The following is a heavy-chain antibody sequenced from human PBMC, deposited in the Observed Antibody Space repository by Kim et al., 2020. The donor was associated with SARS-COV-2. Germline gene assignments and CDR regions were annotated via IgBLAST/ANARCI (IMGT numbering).Heavy chain of an antibody. V-gene: IGHV3-74*01. D-gene: IGHD6-19*01. Sequence: GGSLRLSCAASGFTFSSHWMHWVRQAPGKGLVWVSRINSDGSTISYADSVKGRFTISRDNAKNTLYLQMNSLRAEDTAVYYCARRQFTSGWYYFYYWGQGTLVTVSS. CDR2: INSDGSTI. CDR1: GFTFSSHW. J-gene: IGHJ4*02. CDR3: ARRQFTSGWYYFYY.